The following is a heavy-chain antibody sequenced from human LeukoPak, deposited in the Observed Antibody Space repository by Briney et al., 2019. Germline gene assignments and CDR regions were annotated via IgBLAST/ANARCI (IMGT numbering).Heavy chain of an antibody. CDR1: GFTFGDYA. Sequence: PGGSLRLSCTASGFTFGDYAMSWVRQAPGKGLEWVGFIRSKAYGGTTEYAASVKGRFTISRDDCKSIAYLQMNSLKTEDTAVYYCTRDTYYYDSSIPGYWGQGTLVTVSS. D-gene: IGHD3-22*01. J-gene: IGHJ4*02. CDR3: TRDTYYYDSSIPGY. CDR2: IRSKAYGGTT. V-gene: IGHV3-49*04.